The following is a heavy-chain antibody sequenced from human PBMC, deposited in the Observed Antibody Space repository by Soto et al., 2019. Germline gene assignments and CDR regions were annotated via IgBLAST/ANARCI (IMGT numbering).Heavy chain of an antibody. D-gene: IGHD5-12*01. CDR2: ITSSGSTI. Sequence: EVQLVESGGGLVQPGGSLRLSCAASGFSFSSYSMNWVRQAPGKGLEWLSYITSSGSTIYQADAVKGRFTISRDNAKNSMYLQMNSLRDEDTAVYYCERDGNRAYDFDFWGQGTLVTVSS. V-gene: IGHV3-48*02. CDR3: ERDGNRAYDFDF. CDR1: GFSFSSYS. J-gene: IGHJ4*02.